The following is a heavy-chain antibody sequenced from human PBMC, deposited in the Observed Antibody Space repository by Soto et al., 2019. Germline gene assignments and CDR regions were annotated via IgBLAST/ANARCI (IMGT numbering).Heavy chain of an antibody. J-gene: IGHJ4*02. CDR2: IYYSGST. CDR3: XRAPXXXXXYPSYFDY. CDR1: GGSISSYY. V-gene: IGHV4-59*01. Sequence: QVQLQESGPGLVKPSETLSLTCTVSGGSISSYYWSWIRQPPGKGLEWIGYIYYSGSTNYNPSLKSRFTXXXXXXXXXXSXXXXXXXXXXXXXXXXXRAPXXXXXYPSYFDYWGQGTLVTVSS.